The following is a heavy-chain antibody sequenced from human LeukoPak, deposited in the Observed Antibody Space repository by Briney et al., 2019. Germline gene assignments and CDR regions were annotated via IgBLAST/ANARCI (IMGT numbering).Heavy chain of an antibody. V-gene: IGHV3-48*03. D-gene: IGHD6-13*01. Sequence: GGSLRLSCAASGFTFSSYEMNWVRQAPGKGLEWVSYISSSGSTIYYADSVKGRFTISRDNAKNSLYLQMNSLRAEDTVVYYCATQYSSSWYYYYYGMDVWGKGTTVTVSS. J-gene: IGHJ6*04. CDR2: ISSSGSTI. CDR3: ATQYSSSWYYYYYGMDV. CDR1: GFTFSSYE.